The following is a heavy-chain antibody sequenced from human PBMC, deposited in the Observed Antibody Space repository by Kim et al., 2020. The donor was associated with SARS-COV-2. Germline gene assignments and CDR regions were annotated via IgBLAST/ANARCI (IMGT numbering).Heavy chain of an antibody. CDR1: GFTFSSYA. CDR3: AKGALWFGEPPPDAFDI. V-gene: IGHV3-23*01. Sequence: GGSLRLSCAASGFTFSSYAMSWVRQAPGKGLEWVSAISGSGGSTYYADSVKGRFTISRDNSKNTLYLQMNSLRAEDTAVYYCAKGALWFGEPPPDAFDIWGQGTMVTVSS. CDR2: ISGSGGST. J-gene: IGHJ3*02. D-gene: IGHD3-10*01.